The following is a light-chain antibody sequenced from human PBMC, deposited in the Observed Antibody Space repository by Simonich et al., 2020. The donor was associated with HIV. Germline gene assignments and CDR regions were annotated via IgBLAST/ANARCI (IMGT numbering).Light chain of an antibody. J-gene: IGLJ1*01. CDR2: GNS. Sequence: QSVLTQPPSVSGAPGQRVTISCTGSSSNIGAGYYVHWYQQLPATAPKALIYGNSNRPSGVPDRFSGSKSCTSASLAISGLQAEDEADYYCSSYTSSTTSVFGTGTKVTVL. CDR3: SSYTSSTTSV. V-gene: IGLV1-40*01. CDR1: SSNIGAGYY.